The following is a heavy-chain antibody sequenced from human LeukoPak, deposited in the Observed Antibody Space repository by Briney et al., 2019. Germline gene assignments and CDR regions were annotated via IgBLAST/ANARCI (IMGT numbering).Heavy chain of an antibody. CDR2: ISYDGSNK. CDR3: ARDNGVTAVAGHFDY. V-gene: IGHV3-30-3*01. CDR1: GFTFSRYA. D-gene: IGHD6-19*01. Sequence: PGGTLRLSCAASGFTFSRYAMHWVRQAPGKGLERVAVISYDGSNKYYADSVKGRFTISRDNSKNTLHLQINSLRAEDTAVYYCARDNGVTAVAGHFDYWGQGTLVTVSS. J-gene: IGHJ4*02.